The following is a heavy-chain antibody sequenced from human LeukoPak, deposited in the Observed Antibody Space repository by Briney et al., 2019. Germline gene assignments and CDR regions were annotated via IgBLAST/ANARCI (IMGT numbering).Heavy chain of an antibody. V-gene: IGHV1-69*13. CDR2: IIPIFGTA. CDR1: GGTLSSYA. D-gene: IGHD2-15*01. Sequence: SVKVSCKASGGTLSSYAISWVRQAPGQGLEWMGGIIPIFGTANYAQKFQGRVTITADESTSTAYMELSSLRSEDTAVYYCASRAVQGSAFDIWGQGTMVTVSS. CDR3: ASRAVQGSAFDI. J-gene: IGHJ3*02.